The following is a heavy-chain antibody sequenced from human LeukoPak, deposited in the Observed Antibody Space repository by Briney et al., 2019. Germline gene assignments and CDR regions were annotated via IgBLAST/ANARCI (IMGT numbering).Heavy chain of an antibody. Sequence: PSETLSLTCTVSGGSISSYYWSWIRQPPGKGLEWIGYIYYSGSTNYNPTLKSRVTISVDTSKNQFSLKLSSATAADTAVYYCATTIAAAGLEYFQHWGQGTLVTVSS. V-gene: IGHV4-59*01. J-gene: IGHJ1*01. D-gene: IGHD6-13*01. CDR1: GGSISSYY. CDR3: ATTIAAAGLEYFQH. CDR2: IYYSGST.